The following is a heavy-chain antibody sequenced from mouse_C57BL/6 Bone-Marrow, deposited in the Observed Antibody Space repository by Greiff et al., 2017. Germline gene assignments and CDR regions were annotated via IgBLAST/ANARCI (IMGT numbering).Heavy chain of an antibody. CDR3: ACFTMDY. J-gene: IGHJ4*01. V-gene: IGHV7-1*01. Sequence: EVTLVESGGGLVQSGRSLRLSCATSGFTFSDFYMEWVRQAPGKGLEWIAASRNKANDYTTEYSASVKGRFIVSRDTSQSILYLQMNALRAEDTAIYYCACFTMDYWGQGTSVTVSS. CDR2: SRNKANDYTT. CDR1: GFTFSDFY.